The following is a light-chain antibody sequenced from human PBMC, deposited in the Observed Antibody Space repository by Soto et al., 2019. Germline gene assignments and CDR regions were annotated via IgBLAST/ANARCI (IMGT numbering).Light chain of an antibody. V-gene: IGKV3-15*01. CDR1: RSVSGN. Sequence: EIVLTQSPGTLSVSPGEGATLSCRASRSVSGNLAWYQQKPGQPPRLLIYGTSTRATGIPARFSGGGSGTDFTLTISSLQSEDFAIYYCQQYNQWPLYTFGQGTKLEI. J-gene: IGKJ2*01. CDR3: QQYNQWPLYT. CDR2: GTS.